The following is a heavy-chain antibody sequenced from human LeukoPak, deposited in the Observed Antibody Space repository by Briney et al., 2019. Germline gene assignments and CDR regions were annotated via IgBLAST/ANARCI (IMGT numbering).Heavy chain of an antibody. CDR2: IYYSGST. CDR3: ARQTSSDSSGYYPADFDY. D-gene: IGHD3-22*01. CDR1: GGSISSSSYY. Sequence: SETLSLTCTVAGGSISSSSYYWGWIRQPPGKGLEWIGSIYYSGSTYYNPSLKSRVTISVDTSKNQFSLKLSSVTAADTAVYYCARQTSSDSSGYYPADFDYWGQGTLVTVSS. J-gene: IGHJ4*02. V-gene: IGHV4-39*01.